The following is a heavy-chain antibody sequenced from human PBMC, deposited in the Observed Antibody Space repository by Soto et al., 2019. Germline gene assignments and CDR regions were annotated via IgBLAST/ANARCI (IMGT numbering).Heavy chain of an antibody. V-gene: IGHV5-51*01. Sequence: PGESLKISCKGSGYSFTSYWIGWVRQMPGKGLEWMGIIYPGDSDTRYSPSFQGQVTISADKSISTAYLQWSSLKASDTAMYYCARHGGDSSWPYYYYGMDVWGQGTTVTVSS. D-gene: IGHD6-13*01. CDR1: GYSFTSYW. CDR3: ARHGGDSSWPYYYYGMDV. CDR2: IYPGDSDT. J-gene: IGHJ6*02.